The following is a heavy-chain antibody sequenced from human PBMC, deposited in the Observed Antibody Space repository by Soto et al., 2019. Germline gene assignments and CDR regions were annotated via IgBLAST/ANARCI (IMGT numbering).Heavy chain of an antibody. CDR1: GYSFAGYW. Sequence: PGESLKISCKGSGYSFAGYWITRVRQNPRKGLGWMGRIDPSDSQTYYSPSFRGHVTISANKSITSVFLQWRSLRASDSALDYCARQRCDCDSGPNFHYYFDSWGQGTPVTVSS. CDR3: ARQRCDCDSGPNFHYYFDS. CDR2: IDPSDSQT. D-gene: IGHD2-21*02. J-gene: IGHJ4*02. V-gene: IGHV5-10-1*01.